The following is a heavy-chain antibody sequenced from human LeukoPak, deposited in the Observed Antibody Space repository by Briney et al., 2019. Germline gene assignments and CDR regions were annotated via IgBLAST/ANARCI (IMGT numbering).Heavy chain of an antibody. CDR1: GGSISSYY. J-gene: IGHJ4*02. Sequence: SETLSLTCTVSGGSISSYYWSWIRQPPGKGLEWIGYIYYSGSTNYNPSLKSRVTISVDKSKNQFSLKLSSVTAADTAVYYCARDRGLTTSGGVGFDYWGQGTLVTVSS. V-gene: IGHV4-59*12. D-gene: IGHD4/OR15-4a*01. CDR2: IYYSGST. CDR3: ARDRGLTTSGGVGFDY.